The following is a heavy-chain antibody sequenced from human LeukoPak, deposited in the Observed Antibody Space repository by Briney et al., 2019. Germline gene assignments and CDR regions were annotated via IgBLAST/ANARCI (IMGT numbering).Heavy chain of an antibody. CDR2: INPNSGGT. J-gene: IGHJ4*02. CDR1: GYTFTGYY. Sequence: ASVKVSCKASGYTFTGYYMHWVRQAPGQGLEWMGWINPNSGGTNYAQKFQGRVTMTRDMSISTAYMELSRLRSDDTAVYYCARVGGYSGYDPYDYVWGSYRWFDYWGQGTLVTVSS. V-gene: IGHV1-2*02. CDR3: ARVGGYSGYDPYDYVWGSYRWFDY. D-gene: IGHD3-16*02.